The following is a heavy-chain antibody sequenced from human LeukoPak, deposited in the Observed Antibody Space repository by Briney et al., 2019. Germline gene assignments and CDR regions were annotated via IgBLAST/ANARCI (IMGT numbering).Heavy chain of an antibody. V-gene: IGHV3-21*01. CDR2: ISSSSSYI. J-gene: IGHJ4*02. Sequence: GGSLRLSCAASGFTFSSYSMNWVRQAPGKGLEWVSSISSSSSYIYYADSVKGRFTISRDNAKNSLYLQMNSLRAEDTAVYYCARDAPPYYGGNPYYFDYWGQGTLVTVSS. D-gene: IGHD4-23*01. CDR3: ARDAPPYYGGNPYYFDY. CDR1: GFTFSSYS.